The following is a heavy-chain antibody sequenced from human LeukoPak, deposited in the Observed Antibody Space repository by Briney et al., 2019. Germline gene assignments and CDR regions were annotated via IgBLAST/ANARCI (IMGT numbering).Heavy chain of an antibody. CDR2: ISSSGGNT. Sequence: GGSLRLSCAASGFTFSSYTMSWVRQPPGKGLEWVSAISSSGGNTYYADSVKGRFTIPRDNSKNTLYLQMNSLKAEDTAVYYCARPLRGTSYNYFDHWGQGTLVTVSS. V-gene: IGHV3-23*01. D-gene: IGHD1-26*01. J-gene: IGHJ4*02. CDR1: GFTFSSYT. CDR3: ARPLRGTSYNYFDH.